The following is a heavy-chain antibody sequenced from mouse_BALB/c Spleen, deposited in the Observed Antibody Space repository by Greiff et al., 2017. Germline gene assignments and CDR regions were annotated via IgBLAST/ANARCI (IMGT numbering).Heavy chain of an antibody. J-gene: IGHJ3*01. D-gene: IGHD3-3*01. Sequence: VQLKESGPGLVKPSQSLSLTCTVTGYSITSDYAWNWIRQFPGNKLEWMGYISYSGSTSYNPSLKSRISITRDTSKNQFFLQLNSVTTEDTATYYCARGGGQRGFAYWGQGTLVTVSA. CDR1: GYSITSDYA. CDR3: ARGGGQRGFAY. V-gene: IGHV3-2*02. CDR2: ISYSGST.